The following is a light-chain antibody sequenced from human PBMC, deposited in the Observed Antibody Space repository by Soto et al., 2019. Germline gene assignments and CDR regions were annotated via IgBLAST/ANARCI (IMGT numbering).Light chain of an antibody. V-gene: IGKV1-27*01. J-gene: IGKJ4*01. Sequence: DIQMTQSPSSLSASVGDRVTITCRASQGSTYYLAWYQQKPGKVPKLLIYAASTLQSGVPSRFSGGGSGAEFTLTISSVQPEDVATYYCQNYNSAPLTFGGGTKVEIK. CDR3: QNYNSAPLT. CDR1: QGSTYY. CDR2: AAS.